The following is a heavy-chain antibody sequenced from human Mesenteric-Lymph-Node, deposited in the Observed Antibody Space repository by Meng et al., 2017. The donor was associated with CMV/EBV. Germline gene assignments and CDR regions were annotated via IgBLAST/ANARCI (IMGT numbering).Heavy chain of an antibody. CDR1: GFTFSSYG. CDR2: ISYDGSNK. Sequence: GESLKISCAASGFTFSSYGMHWVRQAPGKGLEWVAFISYDGSNKYYADSVKGRFTISRDNSKNTLYLQMNSLRAEDTAVYYCAKVEYSSSLNWFDPWGQGTLVTVSS. CDR3: AKVEYSSSLNWFDP. D-gene: IGHD6-13*01. J-gene: IGHJ5*02. V-gene: IGHV3-30*02.